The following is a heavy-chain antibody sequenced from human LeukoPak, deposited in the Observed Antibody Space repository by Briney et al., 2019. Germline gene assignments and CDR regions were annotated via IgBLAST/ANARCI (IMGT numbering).Heavy chain of an antibody. J-gene: IGHJ4*02. V-gene: IGHV3-7*01. CDR3: ARDLVAYYYDSSGPIDY. Sequence: GGSLRLSRAASGFTFSSYWMSWVRQAPGKGLEWVANIKQDGSEKYYVDSVKGRFTISRDNAKNSLYLQMNSLRAEDTAVYYCARDLVAYYYDSSGPIDYWGQGTLVTVSS. CDR1: GFTFSSYW. CDR2: IKQDGSEK. D-gene: IGHD3-22*01.